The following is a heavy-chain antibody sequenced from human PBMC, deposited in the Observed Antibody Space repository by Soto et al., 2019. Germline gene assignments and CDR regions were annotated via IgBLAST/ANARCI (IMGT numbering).Heavy chain of an antibody. CDR1: GGSISSSSYY. CDR3: ARLPHHRISRKYNWFDP. Sequence: QLQLQESGPGLVKPSETLSLTCTVSGGSISSSSYYWGWIRQPPGKGLEWIGSIYYSGSTYYNPSLKSRVTISVDTSKNQFSLKLSSVTAADTAVYYCARLPHHRISRKYNWFDPWGQGTLVTVSS. J-gene: IGHJ5*02. CDR2: IYYSGST. V-gene: IGHV4-39*01.